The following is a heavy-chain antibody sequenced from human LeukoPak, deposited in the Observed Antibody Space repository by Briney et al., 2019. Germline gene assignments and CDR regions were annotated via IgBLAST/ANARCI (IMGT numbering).Heavy chain of an antibody. CDR2: ISAYNGNT. Sequence: ASVKVSCKASGYTFTSYGISWVRQAPGQGLEWMGWISAYNGNTNYAQKLQGRVTMTTDTSTSTAYMELRSLRSDDTAVYYCARVSPDYYDSSGYFDCWGQGTLVTVSS. D-gene: IGHD3-22*01. J-gene: IGHJ4*02. CDR1: GYTFTSYG. V-gene: IGHV1-18*01. CDR3: ARVSPDYYDSSGYFDC.